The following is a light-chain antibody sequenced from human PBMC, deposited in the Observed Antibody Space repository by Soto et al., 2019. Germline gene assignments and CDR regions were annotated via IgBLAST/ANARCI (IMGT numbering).Light chain of an antibody. J-gene: IGLJ1*01. CDR2: DVS. Sequence: QSVLTQPASGSGSPGQSITIPCTGNSSDVGGYNYVSWYQQHPGKAPKLMIYDVSNRPSGVSNRFSGSKSGNTASLTISGLQAEDEADYYCSSYTSSSTRVFGTGTKVTVL. CDR3: SSYTSSSTRV. V-gene: IGLV2-14*01. CDR1: SSDVGGYNY.